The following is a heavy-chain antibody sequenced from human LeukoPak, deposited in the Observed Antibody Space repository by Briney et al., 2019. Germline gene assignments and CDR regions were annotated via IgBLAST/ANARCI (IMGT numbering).Heavy chain of an antibody. D-gene: IGHD3-22*01. CDR1: GYRFTSYW. CDR2: IYPGDSDT. V-gene: IGHV5-51*01. CDR3: ARRPFAYYDTSGYSDALDI. J-gene: IGHJ3*02. Sequence: GESLKISCKGSGYRFTSYWIGWVRQMPGKGLEWMGIIYPGDSDTRYSPSFQGQVTISADKSISTAYLQWSSLKASDTAMYYCARRPFAYYDTSGYSDALDIWGQGTMVTVSS.